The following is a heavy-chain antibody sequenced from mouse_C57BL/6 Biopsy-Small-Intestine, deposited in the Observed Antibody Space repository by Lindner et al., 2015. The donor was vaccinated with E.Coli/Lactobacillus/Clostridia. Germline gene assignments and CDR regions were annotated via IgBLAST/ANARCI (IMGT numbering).Heavy chain of an antibody. CDR2: INPNSGVT. J-gene: IGHJ1*01. D-gene: IGHD1-1*01. CDR1: GYTFTASY. CDR3: ARDAPTTFGVASYYGSDV. V-gene: IGHV1S130*01. Sequence: SVKVSCKASGYTFTASYMHWVRQAPGQGLEWMGRINPNSGVTNFAQQFQGRVTMTTDTSISTAYVEVSNLRSDDTAVYYCARDAPTTFGVASYYGSDVWGQGTTVTVSS.